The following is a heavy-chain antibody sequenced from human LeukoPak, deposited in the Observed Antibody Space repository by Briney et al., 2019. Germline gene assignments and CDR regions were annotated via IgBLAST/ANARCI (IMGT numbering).Heavy chain of an antibody. V-gene: IGHV3-53*01. CDR3: ARSSRSSWFYYFDH. D-gene: IGHD6-6*01. J-gene: IGHJ4*02. CDR2: IYSGGST. Sequence: GGSLRLSCAASGFTVSTNFMSWVRQAPGKGLEWVSVIYSGGSTHYADSVKGRFTISRDDSKNTLYLQMNSVRADDTAVCYCARSSRSSWFYYFDHWGQGTLVTVSS. CDR1: GFTVSTNF.